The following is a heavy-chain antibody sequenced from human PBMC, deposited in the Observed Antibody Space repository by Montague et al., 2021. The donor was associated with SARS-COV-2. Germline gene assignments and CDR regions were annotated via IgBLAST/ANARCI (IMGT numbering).Heavy chain of an antibody. CDR2: IGHSGST. D-gene: IGHD2-2*01. J-gene: IGHJ6*02. CDR1: GGSLSGYY. CDR3: SRVPYRLLFVPRYYGMDV. Sequence: SETLSLTCAVYGGSLSGYYWSWIRQPPGEGLEWIAEIGHSGSTSYNPSLKSRVTISVDTSKNQFSLKLNSATAAAMAVDYCSRVPYRLLFVPRYYGMDVWGQGTTVTVSS. V-gene: IGHV4-34*01.